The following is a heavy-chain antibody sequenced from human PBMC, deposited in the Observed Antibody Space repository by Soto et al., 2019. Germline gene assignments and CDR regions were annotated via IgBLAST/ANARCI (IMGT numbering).Heavy chain of an antibody. V-gene: IGHV4-34*01. D-gene: IGHD6-6*01. CDR2: INHSGST. J-gene: IGHJ5*02. CDR3: ARERAAPSWIDP. CDR1: GGSFSGYY. Sequence: SETLSLTCAVYGGSFSGYYWSWIRQPPGKGLEWIGEINHSGSTNYNPSLKSRVTISVDTSKNQFSLSLASVTAADTGIYYCARERAAPSWIDPWGQGILVTVSS.